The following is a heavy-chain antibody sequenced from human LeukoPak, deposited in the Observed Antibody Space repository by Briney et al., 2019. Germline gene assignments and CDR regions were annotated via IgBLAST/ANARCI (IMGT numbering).Heavy chain of an antibody. V-gene: IGHV4-59*01. CDR2: IYYSGST. J-gene: IGHJ3*02. D-gene: IGHD6-13*01. CDR1: GGSISSYY. Sequence: PSETLSLTCTVSGGSISSYYWSWLRQPPGKGLEWIGYIYYSGSTNYNPSLKSRVTISVDTSKNQFSLKLSSVTAADTAVYYCARGFTYAAAGYAFDIWGQGTMVTVSS. CDR3: ARGFTYAAAGYAFDI.